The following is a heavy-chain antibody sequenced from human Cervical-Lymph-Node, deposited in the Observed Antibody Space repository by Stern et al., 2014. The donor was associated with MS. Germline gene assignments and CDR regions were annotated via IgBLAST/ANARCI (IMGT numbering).Heavy chain of an antibody. Sequence: VQLVASGGGLVQPGVSLRLSCAASGFTFSSYWLHWLRHATGMGLVWVSRFDHEWGPTTYADSVKGRFTISRDNAENTLYLQMNSLRAEDTAVYYCARDSSGRDDFWGQGTLVTVSS. V-gene: IGHV3-74*03. D-gene: IGHD6-25*01. J-gene: IGHJ4*02. CDR1: GFTFSSYW. CDR3: ARDSSGRDDF. CDR2: FDHEWGPT.